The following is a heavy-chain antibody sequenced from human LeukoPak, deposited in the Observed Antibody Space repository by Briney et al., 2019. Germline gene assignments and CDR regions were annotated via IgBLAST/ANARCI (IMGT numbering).Heavy chain of an antibody. CDR1: GGSISSYY. J-gene: IGHJ4*02. D-gene: IGHD3-3*01. V-gene: IGHV4-59*01. CDR2: IYYSGST. CDR3: ARVGADDDY. Sequence: PSETLSLTCTVSGGSISSYYWSWIRQPPGKGLEWIGYIYYSGSTNYNPSLKSRVTISVDTSKNQFSLKLSSVTAADTAVYYCARVGADDDYWGQGTLATVSS.